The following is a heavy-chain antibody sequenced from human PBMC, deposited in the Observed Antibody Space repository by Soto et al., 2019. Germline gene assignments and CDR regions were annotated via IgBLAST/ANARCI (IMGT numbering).Heavy chain of an antibody. CDR1: GFTFSSYA. J-gene: IGHJ4*02. CDR3: AKRRGSSREYYFDY. V-gene: IGHV3-23*01. D-gene: IGHD6-6*01. Sequence: PWGSLRLSCAASGFTFSSYAMSWVRQAPGKGLEWVSAISGSGGSTYYADSVKGRFTISRDNSKNTLYLQMNSLRSEDTAVYSCAKRRGSSREYYFDYWGQGTLVRLSS. CDR2: ISGSGGST.